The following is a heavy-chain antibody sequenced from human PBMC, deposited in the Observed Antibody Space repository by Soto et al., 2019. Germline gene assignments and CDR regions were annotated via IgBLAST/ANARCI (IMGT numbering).Heavy chain of an antibody. V-gene: IGHV4-59*01. J-gene: IGHJ3*02. CDR2: IYYSGST. D-gene: IGHD2-15*01. CDR1: GGSISSYY. CDR3: ERDCSGGSCSDAFDI. Sequence: SETLSLTCTVSGGSISSYYWSWIRQPPGKGLEWIGYIYYSGSTNYNPSLKSRVTISVDTSKNQFSLKLSSVTAADTAVYYCERDCSGGSCSDAFDIWGQGTMVTVSS.